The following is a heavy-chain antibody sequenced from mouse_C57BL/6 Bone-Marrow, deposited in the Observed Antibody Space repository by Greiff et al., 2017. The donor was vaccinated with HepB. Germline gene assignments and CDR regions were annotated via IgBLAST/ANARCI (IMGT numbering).Heavy chain of an antibody. CDR2: ISYDGSN. CDR1: GYSITSGYY. D-gene: IGHD2-1*01. CDR3: ARDLLWYQYYFDY. Sequence: EVQLVESGPGLVKPSQSLSLTCSVTGYSITSGYYWNWIRQFPGNKLEWMGYISYDGSNNYNPSLKNRISITRDTSKNQFFLKLNSVTTEDTATYYCARDLLWYQYYFDYWGQGTTLTVAS. V-gene: IGHV3-6*01. J-gene: IGHJ2*01.